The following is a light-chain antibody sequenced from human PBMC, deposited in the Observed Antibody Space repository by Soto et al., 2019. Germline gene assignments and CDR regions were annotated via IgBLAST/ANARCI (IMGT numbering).Light chain of an antibody. Sequence: QAVVTQEPSFSVSPGRTVTLTCGLSSGSVSTSYYPSWYQQTPGQAPRTLIYSTNTRSSGVPDRFSGSIRGNKAALTITGAQADDESDYYCVLYMGSGIGVFGGGTKLTVL. V-gene: IGLV8-61*01. CDR2: STN. CDR1: SGSVSTSYY. J-gene: IGLJ3*02. CDR3: VLYMGSGIGV.